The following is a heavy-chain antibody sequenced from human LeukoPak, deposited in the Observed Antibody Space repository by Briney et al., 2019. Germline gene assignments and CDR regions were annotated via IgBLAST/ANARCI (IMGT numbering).Heavy chain of an antibody. CDR3: VRDRDGYNWLDY. J-gene: IGHJ4*02. CDR1: GYTFTDYY. D-gene: IGHD5-24*01. V-gene: IGHV1-2*02. CDR2: INPNSGGT. Sequence: GASVKVSCKASGYTFTDYYMHWVRQAPGQGLEWMGWINPNSGGTNYAQMFQGRVAMTRDTSISTAYMELRRLRSDDTAVYYCVRDRDGYNWLDYWGQGTLVTVSS.